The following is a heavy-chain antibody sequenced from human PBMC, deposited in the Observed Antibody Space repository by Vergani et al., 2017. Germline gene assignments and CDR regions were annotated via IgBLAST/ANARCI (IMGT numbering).Heavy chain of an antibody. J-gene: IGHJ6*03. D-gene: IGHD6-6*01. CDR1: GFSLSNARMG. V-gene: IGHV2-26*01. Sequence: QVTLKESGPVLVKPTETLTLTCTVSGFSLSNARMGVSWIRQPPGKALEWLAHIFSNDEKSYSTSLKSRLTISKETAKSQVVLTMTDMDPVATATYYCVRIRAARLPSYYYYYMDVWGKGTTVTVSS. CDR2: IFSNDEK. CDR3: VRIRAARLPSYYYYYMDV.